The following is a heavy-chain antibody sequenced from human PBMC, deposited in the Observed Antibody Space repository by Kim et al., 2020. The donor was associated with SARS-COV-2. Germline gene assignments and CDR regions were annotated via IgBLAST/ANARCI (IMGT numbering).Heavy chain of an antibody. CDR3: AKEAATSYYFDY. D-gene: IGHD6-13*01. J-gene: IGHJ4*02. Sequence: YADYMKGRFTISRDNSKNTLFLQMNGLRAEDTAVYYCAKEAATSYYFDYWGQGTLVTVSS. V-gene: IGHV3-23*01.